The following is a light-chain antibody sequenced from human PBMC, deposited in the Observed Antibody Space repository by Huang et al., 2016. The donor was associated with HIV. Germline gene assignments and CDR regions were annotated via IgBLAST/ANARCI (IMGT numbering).Light chain of an antibody. J-gene: IGKJ5*01. CDR3: QQRKYWPPIT. CDR2: EAS. Sequence: ETVLTQSPATLSLSPGERATLSCRASQSVNSYLAWYQQKPGQTPRLLIYEASNRATGIPARCSGSGSGTDFTLTISSLEPEDFAVYYCQQRKYWPPITFGQGTRLEIK. V-gene: IGKV3-11*01. CDR1: QSVNSY.